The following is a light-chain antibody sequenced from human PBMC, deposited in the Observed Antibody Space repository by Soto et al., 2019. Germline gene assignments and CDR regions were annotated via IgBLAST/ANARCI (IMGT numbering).Light chain of an antibody. J-gene: IGLJ1*01. CDR3: GAWDESLNGYV. CDR2: NNN. Sequence: QSVLTQPPSVSGAPGQRVTISCTGSSSNIGGGYDVHWYQQLPGTAPKLLIYNNNNRPSGVPDRFSGSKSGTSASLAINGLQSGDEADYYCGAWDESLNGYVFGTGTKVTAL. V-gene: IGLV1-40*01. CDR1: SSNIGGGYD.